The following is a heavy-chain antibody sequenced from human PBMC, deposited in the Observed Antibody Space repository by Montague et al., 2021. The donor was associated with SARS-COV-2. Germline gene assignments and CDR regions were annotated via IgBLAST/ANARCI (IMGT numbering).Heavy chain of an antibody. V-gene: IGHV4-59*08. CDR1: VGCRNNYF. CDR3: ARVDSSGPGEY. D-gene: IGHD3-22*01. Sequence: SETLSLTCTVAVGCRNNYFWRWTRQPPGKGLARVGYISDRGSTKYNPSLQSRVTVSVDTARNQFSLKLLSVTAADTAFYYCARVDSSGPGEYWGQGILVSVSS. CDR2: ISDRGST. J-gene: IGHJ4*02.